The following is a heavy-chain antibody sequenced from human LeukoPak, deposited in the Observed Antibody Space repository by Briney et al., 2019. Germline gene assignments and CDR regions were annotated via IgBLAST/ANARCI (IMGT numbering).Heavy chain of an antibody. D-gene: IGHD3-22*01. Sequence: GGSLRLSCAASGFTFSSHAMHWVRQPPGKGLDWVALISNDGSNKYYADSVKGRFSISRDNSKSTLYLQMNSLRAEDTAVYYCARDHYDSSGYLFDYWGQGTLVSVSS. CDR3: ARDHYDSSGYLFDY. V-gene: IGHV3-30*04. J-gene: IGHJ4*02. CDR2: ISNDGSNK. CDR1: GFTFSSHA.